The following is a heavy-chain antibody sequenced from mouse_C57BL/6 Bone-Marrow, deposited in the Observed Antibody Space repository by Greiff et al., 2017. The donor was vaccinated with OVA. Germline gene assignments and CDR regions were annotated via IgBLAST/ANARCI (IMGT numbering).Heavy chain of an antibody. CDR3: ARDYYGSSDV. V-gene: IGHV5-4*01. CDR2: ISDGGSYT. D-gene: IGHD1-1*01. Sequence: EVQVVESGGGLVKPGGSLKLSCAASGFTFSSYAMSWVRQTPEKRLEWVATISDGGSYTYYPDNVKGRFTISRDNAKNNLYLQMSHLKSEDTAMYYWARDYYGSSDVWGTGTTVTVSS. CDR1: GFTFSSYA. J-gene: IGHJ1*03.